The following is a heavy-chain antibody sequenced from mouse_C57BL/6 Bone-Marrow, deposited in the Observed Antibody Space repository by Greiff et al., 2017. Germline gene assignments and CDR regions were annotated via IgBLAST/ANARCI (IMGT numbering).Heavy chain of an antibody. CDR1: GYTFTDYY. Sequence: EVQLQQSGPELVKPGASVKLSCKASGYTFTDYYMNWVKQSHGKSLEWIGDINPNDGGTSYNQKFKGKATLTVDKSSSTAYLELRSLTSEDSAVYYSARSVLWFYACAYWGQETLVTVSA. CDR3: ARSVLWFYACAY. CDR2: INPNDGGT. D-gene: IGHD2-2*01. J-gene: IGHJ3*01. V-gene: IGHV1-26*01.